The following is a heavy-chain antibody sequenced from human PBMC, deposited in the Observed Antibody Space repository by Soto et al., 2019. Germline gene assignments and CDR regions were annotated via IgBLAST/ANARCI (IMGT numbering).Heavy chain of an antibody. V-gene: IGHV4-59*12. J-gene: IGHJ4*02. CDR3: ARWVEVSLDYFDS. CDR1: GGSISGFY. D-gene: IGHD2-15*01. Sequence: PSETLSLTCTISGGSISGFYWGWIRPPPGKGLEWIGNIYYSGSANYDPSLRSRVTISLNTSKNQFSLNLNSVTAADTAVYYCARWVEVSLDYFDSWGQGTPVTVSS. CDR2: IYYSGSA.